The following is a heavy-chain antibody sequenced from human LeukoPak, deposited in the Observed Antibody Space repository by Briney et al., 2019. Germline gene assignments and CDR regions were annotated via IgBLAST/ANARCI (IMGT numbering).Heavy chain of an antibody. Sequence: SETLSLTCTVSGYSISSVYYWGWIRQPPGKGLEWIGSIYHSGSTYYNPSLKSRVTISVDTSKNQFSLKLSSVTAADTAVYYCARSNRPEYYYYYYYMTSGAKGPRSPSP. CDR2: IYHSGST. V-gene: IGHV4-38-2*02. CDR3: ARSNRPEYYYYYYYMTS. CDR1: GYSISSVYY. J-gene: IGHJ6*03.